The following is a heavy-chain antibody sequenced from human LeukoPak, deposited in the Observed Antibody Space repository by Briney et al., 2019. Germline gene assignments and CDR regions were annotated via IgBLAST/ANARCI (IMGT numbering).Heavy chain of an antibody. CDR3: AKPSGNYYDSSGYYYYFDY. D-gene: IGHD3-22*01. CDR1: GFTFSSYA. CDR2: IRYDGSNK. V-gene: IGHV3-30*02. Sequence: GGSLRLSCAASGFTFSSYAMSWVRQAPGKGLEWVAFIRYDGSNKYYADSVKGRFTISRDNSKNTLYLQMNSLRAEDTAVYYCAKPSGNYYDSSGYYYYFDYWGQGTLVTVSS. J-gene: IGHJ4*02.